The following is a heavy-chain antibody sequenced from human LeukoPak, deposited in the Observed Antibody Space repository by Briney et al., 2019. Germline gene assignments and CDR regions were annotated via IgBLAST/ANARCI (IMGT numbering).Heavy chain of an antibody. V-gene: IGHV4-39*01. J-gene: IGHJ4*02. D-gene: IGHD3-22*01. CDR2: IYYSGST. CDR1: GGSISSSDYY. Sequence: PSETLSLTCTVSGGSISSSDYYWGWIRQPPGEGLEWIGSIYYSGSTYYNTSLKSRVTISVDTSKNQFSLRVSSVTAADTAVYYCARLYGGYYRTFDYWGQGTLVTVSS. CDR3: ARLYGGYYRTFDY.